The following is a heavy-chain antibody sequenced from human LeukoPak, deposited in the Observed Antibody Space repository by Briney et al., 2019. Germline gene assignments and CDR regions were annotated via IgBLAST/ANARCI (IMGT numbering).Heavy chain of an antibody. Sequence: SETLSLTCAVYGGSFSGYYWSWIRQPPGKGLEWIGEINHSGSTNYNPSLKSRVTISVDTSKNQFSLKLSSVTAADTAVYYCARSSGWSESDWFDPWGQGTLVTVSS. CDR1: GGSFSGYY. V-gene: IGHV4-34*01. D-gene: IGHD6-19*01. CDR3: ARSSGWSESDWFDP. CDR2: INHSGST. J-gene: IGHJ5*02.